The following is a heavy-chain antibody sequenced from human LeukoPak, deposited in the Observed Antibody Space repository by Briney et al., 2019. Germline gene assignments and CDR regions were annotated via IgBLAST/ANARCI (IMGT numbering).Heavy chain of an antibody. CDR2: IHHDGSNK. CDR1: GFTFSSYG. Sequence: PGGSLRLSCAASGFTFSSYGMHWVRQAPGKGLDWVAFIHHDGSNKYYADSVRGRFTISRDNSKNTLYLQMNSLRAEDTAVYYCAKTGYQPTLWYYYMDVWGKGTTVTISS. CDR3: AKTGYQPTLWYYYMDV. J-gene: IGHJ6*03. V-gene: IGHV3-30*02. D-gene: IGHD5-18*01.